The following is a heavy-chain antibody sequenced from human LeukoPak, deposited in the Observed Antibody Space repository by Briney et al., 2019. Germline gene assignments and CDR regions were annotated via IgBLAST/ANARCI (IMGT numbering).Heavy chain of an antibody. Sequence: GGSLRLSCAASGFTSDNYTMHWVRQAPGKGLEWVSLISWDGGSTYYGDSVKGRFTISRDNSKNSLYLQMNSLRTEDTALYYCAKPYDFWSGHLDYWGQGTLVIVSS. J-gene: IGHJ4*02. CDR3: AKPYDFWSGHLDY. D-gene: IGHD3-3*01. CDR1: GFTSDNYT. V-gene: IGHV3-43*01. CDR2: ISWDGGST.